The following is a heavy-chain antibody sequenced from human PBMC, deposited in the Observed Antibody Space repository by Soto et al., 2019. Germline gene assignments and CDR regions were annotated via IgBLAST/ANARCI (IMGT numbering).Heavy chain of an antibody. CDR2: ISWNSGSI. D-gene: IGHD3-9*01. CDR1: GFTFDDYA. CDR3: AKDMYDILTGTHDY. V-gene: IGHV3-9*01. J-gene: IGHJ4*02. Sequence: PGGSLRLSCAASGFTFDDYAMHWVRQAPGKGLEWVSGISWNSGSIGYADSVKGRFTISRDNAKNSLYLQMNSLRAEDTALYYCAKDMYDILTGTHDYWGQGTLVTVSS.